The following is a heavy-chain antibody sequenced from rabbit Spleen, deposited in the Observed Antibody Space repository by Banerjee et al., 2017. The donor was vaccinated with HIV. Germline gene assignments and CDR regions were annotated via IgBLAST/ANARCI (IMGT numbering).Heavy chain of an antibody. J-gene: IGHJ4*01. Sequence: QQQLVESGGGLVQPGGTLTLTCTASGFSLSTDYYMCWVRQAPGKGLESIACIYGGVIGSTYYATWAKGRFTISKSSSTTVTLQMTSLTAADTAAYFCARDGYSRGWGIILYYFNLWGPGTLVTVS. V-gene: IGHV1S45*01. D-gene: IGHD4-1*01. CDR1: GFSLSTDYY. CDR2: IYGGVIGST. CDR3: ARDGYSRGWGIILYYFNL.